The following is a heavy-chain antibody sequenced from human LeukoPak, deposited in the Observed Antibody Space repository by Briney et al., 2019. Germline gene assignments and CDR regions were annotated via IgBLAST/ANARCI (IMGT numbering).Heavy chain of an antibody. CDR3: ARGYHGGY. CDR1: GFTFSSYS. Sequence: GGSLRLSCAASGFTFSSYSMNWVRQAPGKGLEWVSSISSSSSHIYYADSVKGRFTISRDNAKNSLYLQMNSLRAEDTAVYYCARGYHGGYWGQGTLVTVSS. J-gene: IGHJ4*02. D-gene: IGHD1-14*01. V-gene: IGHV3-21*01. CDR2: ISSSSSHI.